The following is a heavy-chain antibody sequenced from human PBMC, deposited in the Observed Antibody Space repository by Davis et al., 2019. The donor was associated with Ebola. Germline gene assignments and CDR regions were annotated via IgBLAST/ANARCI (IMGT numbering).Heavy chain of an antibody. CDR3: ARGLVVPRHHYYYGMDV. D-gene: IGHD2-2*01. CDR2: ISSSGSTI. CDR1: GFTVSSNY. V-gene: IGHV3-11*01. Sequence: GESLKISCAASGFTVSSNYMSWIRQAPGKGLEWVSYISSSGSTIYYADSVKGRFTISRDNAKNSLYLQMNSLRAEDTAVYYCARGLVVPRHHYYYGMDVWGQGTTVTVSS. J-gene: IGHJ6*02.